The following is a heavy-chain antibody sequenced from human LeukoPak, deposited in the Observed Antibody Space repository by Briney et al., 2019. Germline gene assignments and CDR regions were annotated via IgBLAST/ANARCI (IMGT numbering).Heavy chain of an antibody. Sequence: GGSLRLSCVVSGFSFSDSYVTWIRQTPGKGLESLAYISGSGHDIYYTDSVKGRFTISRDNAKDSLYLQMNSLGPEDTAVYYCARDPYSGNYGNYYYYYMDVWGKGTTVTISS. D-gene: IGHD1-26*01. CDR3: ARDPYSGNYGNYYYYYMDV. V-gene: IGHV3-11*04. CDR1: GFSFSDSY. CDR2: ISGSGHDI. J-gene: IGHJ6*03.